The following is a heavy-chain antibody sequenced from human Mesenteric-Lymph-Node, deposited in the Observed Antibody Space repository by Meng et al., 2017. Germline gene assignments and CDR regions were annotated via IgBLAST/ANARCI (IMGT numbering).Heavy chain of an antibody. J-gene: IGHJ5*02. CDR1: GVSISSNIR. V-gene: IGHV4-4*02. Sequence: QVPLQQWGAGLLQPSETLSLTCGVSGVSISSNIRWTWGRHPPGKGLEWIGDIDDSGSTNYNPSLNSRISISLDKSKSQFSLKLSSVTAADTDVYYCARVAAAGNEWFDPWGQGTLVTVSS. CDR2: IDDSGST. D-gene: IGHD6-13*01. CDR3: ARVAAAGNEWFDP.